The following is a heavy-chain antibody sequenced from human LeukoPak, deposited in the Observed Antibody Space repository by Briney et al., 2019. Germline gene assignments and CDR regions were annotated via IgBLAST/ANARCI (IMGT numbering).Heavy chain of an antibody. J-gene: IGHJ5*02. CDR3: TRGLGAIRGGWFDP. Sequence: GGSLRLSCAASGFTFSSYGMHWVRQAPGKGLEWVAVISYGGSNKYYADSVKGRFTISRDNSKNTLYLQMTSLRPEDTAVYYCTRGLGAIRGGWFDPWGQGTLVTVSS. CDR1: GFTFSSYG. CDR2: ISYGGSNK. V-gene: IGHV3-30-3*01. D-gene: IGHD1-26*01.